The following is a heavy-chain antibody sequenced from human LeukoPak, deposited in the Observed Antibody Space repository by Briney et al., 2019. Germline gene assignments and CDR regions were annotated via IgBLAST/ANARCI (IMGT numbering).Heavy chain of an antibody. J-gene: IGHJ5*02. Sequence: GASLQISCQGSGYSFTSYWISGGRQLPGKGLEWMGRIDPSDSYTNYSPSFQGHVTISADKSISTAYLQWSSLKASDTAMYYCARLSSGGRLSRNNWFDPWGQGTLVTVSS. CDR1: GYSFTSYW. CDR3: ARLSSGGRLSRNNWFDP. CDR2: IDPSDSYT. D-gene: IGHD2-15*01. V-gene: IGHV5-10-1*01.